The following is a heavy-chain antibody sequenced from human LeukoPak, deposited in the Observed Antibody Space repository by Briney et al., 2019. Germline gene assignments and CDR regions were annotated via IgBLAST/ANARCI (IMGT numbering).Heavy chain of an antibody. CDR1: GITFSTSW. CDR2: ISSDGSNT. Sequence: GGSLRLSCAASGITFSTSWMHWVRQAPGKGLVWVSRISSDGSNTIYADSVGGRFTISRDNAKNTLYLQMNSLRAEDTAVYYCARDQSIMGPTTVDYWGQGTLVTVSS. V-gene: IGHV3-74*01. D-gene: IGHD1-26*01. CDR3: ARDQSIMGPTTVDY. J-gene: IGHJ4*02.